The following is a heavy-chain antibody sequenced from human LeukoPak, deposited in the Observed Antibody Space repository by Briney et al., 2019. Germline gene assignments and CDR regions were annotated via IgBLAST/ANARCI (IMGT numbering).Heavy chain of an antibody. CDR3: ARGVPDSASIGDY. Sequence: ASVKVSRKASGYTFTGYYIHWVRQAPGQGLEWMGWINANSGGTDYAQKFQDTVTMTRDTPLTTAYMELSRLRSDDTAVYYCARGVPDSASIGDYWGQGTLVTVSS. CDR2: INANSGGT. CDR1: GYTFTGYY. V-gene: IGHV1-2*02. D-gene: IGHD2-21*01. J-gene: IGHJ4*02.